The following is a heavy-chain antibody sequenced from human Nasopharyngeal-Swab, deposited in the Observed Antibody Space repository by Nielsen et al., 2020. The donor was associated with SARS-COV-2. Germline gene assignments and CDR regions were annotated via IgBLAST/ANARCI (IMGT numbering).Heavy chain of an antibody. CDR3: ASSIGDYYDSSGYGDY. D-gene: IGHD3-22*01. V-gene: IGHV1-69*13. J-gene: IGHJ4*02. CDR2: IIPIFGTA. CDR1: GGTFSSYA. Sequence: SVKVSCKASGGTFSSYAISWVRQAPGQGLEWMGGIIPIFGTANYAQKFQGRVTITADESTSSAYMELSSLRSEDTAVYYCASSIGDYYDSSGYGDYWGQGTLVTVSS.